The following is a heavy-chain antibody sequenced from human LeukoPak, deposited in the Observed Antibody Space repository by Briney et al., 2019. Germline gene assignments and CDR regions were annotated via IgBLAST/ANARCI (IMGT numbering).Heavy chain of an antibody. CDR3: ARDPTY. J-gene: IGHJ4*02. Sequence: SETLSLTCTVSGDSINSYYWTWIRQAPGKGLEWIGYIYYTGSTNYSPSLESRVSISIDPSKNQFSLKLTSVTAADTAVYYCARDPTYWGQGILVTVSS. V-gene: IGHV4-59*01. CDR1: GDSINSYY. CDR2: IYYTGST.